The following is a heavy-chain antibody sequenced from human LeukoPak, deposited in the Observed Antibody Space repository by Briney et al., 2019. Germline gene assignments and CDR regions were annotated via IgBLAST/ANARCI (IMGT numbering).Heavy chain of an antibody. V-gene: IGHV3-11*01. CDR2: INIGGTNT. D-gene: IGHD5-24*01. CDR3: ASDGAGFDT. CDR1: GFTFNDYY. J-gene: IGHJ5*02. Sequence: GGSLRLSCAAPGFTFNDYYMSWIRQAPGKGLEWLSYINIGGTNTHYADSVKGRFTISRDNAKKSLYLEMNNLRAEDTAVYYCASDGAGFDTWGQGVLVTVSS.